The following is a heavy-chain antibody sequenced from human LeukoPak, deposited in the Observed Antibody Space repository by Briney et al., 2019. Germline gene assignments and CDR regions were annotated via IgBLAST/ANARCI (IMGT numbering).Heavy chain of an antibody. CDR1: GFIFSNYG. J-gene: IGHJ4*02. CDR2: ISYDGSNK. CDR3: AALGDSSGSP. D-gene: IGHD6-19*01. Sequence: PGRSLRLSCAASGFIFSNYGMHWDRQAPGKGLEWVAVISYDGSNKYYTDSVRGRFTISRDNSKNTLDLQMDSLRTEDTAVYYCAALGDSSGSPWGQGTLVTVPS. V-gene: IGHV3-30*19.